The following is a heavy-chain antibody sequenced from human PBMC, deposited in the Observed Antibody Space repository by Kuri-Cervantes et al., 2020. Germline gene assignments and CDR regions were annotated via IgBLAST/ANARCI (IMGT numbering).Heavy chain of an antibody. Sequence: ASVKVSCKASGYTFTSYDINWVRQATGQGLEWMGWMNPNSGNTGYAQKFQGRVTMTRNTSISTAYMELSSLRSEDTAVYYCASAYYGSGSPIYGMDVWGQGTTVTVSS. CDR2: MNPNSGNT. D-gene: IGHD3-10*01. J-gene: IGHJ6*02. CDR1: GYTFTSYD. V-gene: IGHV1-8*01. CDR3: ASAYYGSGSPIYGMDV.